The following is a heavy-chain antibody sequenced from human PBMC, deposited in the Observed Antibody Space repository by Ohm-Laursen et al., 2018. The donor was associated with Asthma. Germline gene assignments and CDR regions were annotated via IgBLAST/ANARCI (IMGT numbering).Heavy chain of an antibody. CDR3: AASRTDYYGMDV. V-gene: IGHV1-58*01. CDR1: GFTFTSSA. CDR2: IVVGSGNT. D-gene: IGHD1-1*01. Sequence: SVKVSCKASGFTFTSSAVQWVRQARGQRLEWIGWIVVGSGNTNYAQKFQERVTITRDMSTSTAYMELSSLRSEDTAVYYCAASRTDYYGMDVWGQGTTVTVSS. J-gene: IGHJ6*02.